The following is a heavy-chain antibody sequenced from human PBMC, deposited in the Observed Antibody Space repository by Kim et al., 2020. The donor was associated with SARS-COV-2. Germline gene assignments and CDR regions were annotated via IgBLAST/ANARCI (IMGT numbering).Heavy chain of an antibody. Sequence: ASVKVSCKASGYTFTGYYMHWVRQAPGQGLEWMGRINPNSGGTNYAQKFQGRVTMTRDTSISTAYMELSRLRSDDTAVYYCARDVDTAMVTKGWFDPWGQGTLVTVSS. CDR3: ARDVDTAMVTKGWFDP. V-gene: IGHV1-2*06. CDR2: INPNSGGT. CDR1: GYTFTGYY. J-gene: IGHJ5*02. D-gene: IGHD5-18*01.